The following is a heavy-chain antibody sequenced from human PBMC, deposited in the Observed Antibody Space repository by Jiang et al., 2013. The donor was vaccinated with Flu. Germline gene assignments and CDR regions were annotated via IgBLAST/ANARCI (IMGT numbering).Heavy chain of an antibody. D-gene: IGHD2-2*01. CDR3: AREKYCSSTSCSTERGMDV. CDR2: ISSSSSTI. V-gene: IGHV3-48*02. J-gene: IGHJ6*02. Sequence: SYISSSSSTIYYADSVKGRFTISRDNAKNSLYLQMNSLRDEDTAVYYCAREKYCSSTSCSTERGMDVWGQGTTVTVSS.